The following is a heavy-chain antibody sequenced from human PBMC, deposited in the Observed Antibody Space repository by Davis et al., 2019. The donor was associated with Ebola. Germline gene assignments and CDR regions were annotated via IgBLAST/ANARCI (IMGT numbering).Heavy chain of an antibody. CDR2: ISSSSSTI. J-gene: IGHJ6*02. CDR3: ARDLTVTTDYYYYYGMDV. CDR1: GFTFSSYS. V-gene: IGHV3-48*02. D-gene: IGHD4-17*01. Sequence: PGGSLRLSCAASGFTFSSYSMNWVRQAPGKGLEWVSYISSSSSTIYYADSVKGRFTISRDNAKNSLYLQMNSLRDEDTAVYYCARDLTVTTDYYYYYGMDVWGQGTTVTVSS.